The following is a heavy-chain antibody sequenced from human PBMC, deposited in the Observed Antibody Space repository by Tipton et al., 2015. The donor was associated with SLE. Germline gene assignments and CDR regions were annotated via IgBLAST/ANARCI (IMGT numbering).Heavy chain of an antibody. J-gene: IGHJ4*02. CDR3: AREGSSWYYFDY. Sequence: TLSLTCTVSGGSISDSTYYWGWIRQSPGKGLEWIGSIYSRGNKFYNPTLMSRVTILLDTSKNQFSLSLSSVNAADTAVYYCAREGSSWYYFDYWGQGTLVTVSS. CDR1: GGSISDSTYY. V-gene: IGHV4-39*07. D-gene: IGHD6-13*01. CDR2: IYSRGNK.